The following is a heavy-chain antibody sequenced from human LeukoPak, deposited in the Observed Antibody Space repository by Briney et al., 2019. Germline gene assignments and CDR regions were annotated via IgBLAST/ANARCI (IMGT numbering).Heavy chain of an antibody. J-gene: IGHJ4*02. Sequence: PSETLSLTYTVSGGSISSSSYYWGWIRQPPGKGLEWIGSIYYSGSTYYNPSLKSRVTISVDTSKNQFSLKLSSVTAADTAVYYCATGGYQRPFDYWGQGTLVTVSS. D-gene: IGHD3-10*01. V-gene: IGHV4-39*01. CDR2: IYYSGST. CDR1: GGSISSSSYY. CDR3: ATGGYQRPFDY.